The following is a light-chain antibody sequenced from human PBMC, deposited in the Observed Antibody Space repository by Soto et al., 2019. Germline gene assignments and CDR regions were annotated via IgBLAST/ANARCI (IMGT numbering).Light chain of an antibody. Sequence: EIVLTQSPATLSLSPGERATLSCRASQSVNNYLAWYQQKPGQAPRLLIYDAFNRASGIPARFSGTGSGTDFTLTISSLEPEDFAVYYCQQRSTWPLTFGGGTKVEIK. CDR2: DAF. J-gene: IGKJ4*01. CDR1: QSVNNY. V-gene: IGKV3-11*01. CDR3: QQRSTWPLT.